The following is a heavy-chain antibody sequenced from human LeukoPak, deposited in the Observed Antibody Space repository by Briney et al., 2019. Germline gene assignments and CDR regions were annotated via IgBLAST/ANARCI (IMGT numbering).Heavy chain of an antibody. Sequence: GGSLRLSCAASGFTFSTYAMSWVRQAPGKGLEWVSAISGSGGSTYYADSVEGRFTISRDNSKNTLHLQMNSLRAEDTAVYYCAKRGVTGYKEAFDYWGQGTLVTVSS. CDR3: AKRGVTGYKEAFDY. V-gene: IGHV3-23*01. D-gene: IGHD3-9*01. CDR1: GFTFSTYA. CDR2: ISGSGGST. J-gene: IGHJ4*02.